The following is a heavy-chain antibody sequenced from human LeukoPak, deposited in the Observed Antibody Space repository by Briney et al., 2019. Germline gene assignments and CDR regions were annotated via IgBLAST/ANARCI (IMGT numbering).Heavy chain of an antibody. Sequence: SETLSLTCTVSGGSISSSSYYWSWIRQPPGKGLEWIGSIYYSGSTYYNPSLKSRVTISVDTSKNQFSLKLSSVTAADTAVYYCARLRAVAGTNIDYWGQGTLVTVSS. CDR1: GGSISSSSYY. CDR2: IYYSGST. CDR3: ARLRAVAGTNIDY. J-gene: IGHJ4*02. D-gene: IGHD6-19*01. V-gene: IGHV4-39*07.